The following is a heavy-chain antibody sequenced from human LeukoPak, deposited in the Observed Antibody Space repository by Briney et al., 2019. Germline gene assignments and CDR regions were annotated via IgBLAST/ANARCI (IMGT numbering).Heavy chain of an antibody. CDR3: AKDHEQWLTNYFDY. J-gene: IGHJ4*02. CDR2: IPYDGSNK. D-gene: IGHD6-19*01. CDR1: GFTFSSYG. V-gene: IGHV3-30*18. Sequence: GGSLRLSCAASGFTFSSYGMHWVRQAPGKGLEWVAVIPYDGSNKYYADSVKGRFAISRDNSKNTLYLQMNSLRAEDTAVYYCAKDHEQWLTNYFDYWGQGTLVTVSS.